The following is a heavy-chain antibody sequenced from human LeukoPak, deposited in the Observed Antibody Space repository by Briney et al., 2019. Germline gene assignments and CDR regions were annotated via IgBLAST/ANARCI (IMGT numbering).Heavy chain of an antibody. CDR2: IIPIFGTA. J-gene: IGHJ4*02. V-gene: IGHV1-69*05. CDR3: ARAVVPRPRVLSFDY. D-gene: IGHD4-23*01. Sequence: GASVKVSCKASGGTFSSYAISWVRQAPGQGLEWMGGIIPIFGTANYAQKFQGRVTMTRNTSISTAYMELSSLRSEDTAVYYCARAVVPRPRVLSFDYWGQGTLVTVSS. CDR1: GGTFSSYA.